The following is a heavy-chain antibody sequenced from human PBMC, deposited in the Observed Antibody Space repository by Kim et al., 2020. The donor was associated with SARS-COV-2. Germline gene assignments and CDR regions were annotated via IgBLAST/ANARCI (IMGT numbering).Heavy chain of an antibody. J-gene: IGHJ4*02. Sequence: AFAASVKGRFTISRDDPKNTAYLQMDSLTTEDTAVYFCTRLRDDLLTGYDYWGQGTLVTVSS. V-gene: IGHV3-73*01. D-gene: IGHD3-9*01. CDR3: TRLRDDLLTGYDY.